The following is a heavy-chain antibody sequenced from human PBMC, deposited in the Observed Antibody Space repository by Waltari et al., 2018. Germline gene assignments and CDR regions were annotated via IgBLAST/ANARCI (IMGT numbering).Heavy chain of an antibody. CDR2: MNPNSGNT. V-gene: IGHV1-8*01. CDR3: ARKTSRTIEY. Sequence: QVQLVQSGAEVKKPGASVKVSCKASGYSFTNFDINWVRQATGQGLEWMGWMNPNSGNTGYAEKFQDRVTMTSNISISSAYVELSSLRSEDTAVYYCARKTSRTIEYWGQGTLVTVSS. J-gene: IGHJ4*02. CDR1: GYSFTNFD. D-gene: IGHD2-2*01.